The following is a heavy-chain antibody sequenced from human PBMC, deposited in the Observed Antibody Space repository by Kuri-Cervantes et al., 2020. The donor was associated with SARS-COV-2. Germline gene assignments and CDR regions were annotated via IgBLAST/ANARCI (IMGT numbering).Heavy chain of an antibody. CDR2: ISSSSSTI. CDR3: ARESGVDWGSDAFDI. V-gene: IGHV3-48*01. D-gene: IGHD7-27*01. CDR1: GFTVSSNY. Sequence: GESLKISCAASGFTVSSNYMSWVRQAPGKGLEWVSYISSSSSTIYYADSVKGRFTISRDNAKNSLYLQMNSLRAEDTAVYYCARESGVDWGSDAFDIWGQGTMVTVSS. J-gene: IGHJ3*02.